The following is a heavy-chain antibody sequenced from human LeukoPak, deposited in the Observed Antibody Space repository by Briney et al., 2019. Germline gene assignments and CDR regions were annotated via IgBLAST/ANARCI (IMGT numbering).Heavy chain of an antibody. J-gene: IGHJ6*03. CDR3: ARVAYAGIAAFMDV. CDR2: IYTSGST. Sequence: PSETLSLICTVSGGSISSGSYYWSWIRQPAGKGLEWIGRIYTSGSTNYNPSLKSRVTISVDTSKNQFSLKLSSVTAADTAVYYCARVAYAGIAAFMDVWGKGTTVTVSS. D-gene: IGHD6-13*01. V-gene: IGHV4-61*02. CDR1: GGSISSGSYY.